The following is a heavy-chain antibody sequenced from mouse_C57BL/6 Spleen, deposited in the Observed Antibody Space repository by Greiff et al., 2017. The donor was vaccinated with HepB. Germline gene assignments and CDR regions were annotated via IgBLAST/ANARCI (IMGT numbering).Heavy chain of an antibody. CDR3: AREAYGRQDYAMDY. CDR2: INPNNGGT. Sequence: VQLQQSGPELVKPGASVKIPCKASGYTFTDYNMDWVKQSHGKSLEWIGDINPNNGGTIYNQKFKGKATLTVDKSSSTAYMELRSLTSEDTAVYYCAREAYGRQDYAMDYWGQGTSVTVSS. J-gene: IGHJ4*01. CDR1: GYTFTDYN. D-gene: IGHD6-1*01. V-gene: IGHV1-18*01.